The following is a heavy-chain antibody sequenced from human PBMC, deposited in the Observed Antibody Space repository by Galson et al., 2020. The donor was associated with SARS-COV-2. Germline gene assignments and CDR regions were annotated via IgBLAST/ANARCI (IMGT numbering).Heavy chain of an antibody. CDR3: ARRNSPCVTMFVIVSGRCGLDG. CDR2: THQSGNT. CDR1: GGSISSSNYY. D-gene: IGHD3-3*01. J-gene: IGHJ6*02. Sequence: SETLSLTCTVSGGSISSSNYYWSWIRQPAGKGLEWIGRTHQSGNTNYNPSLWSQATISVDTSKNQFSLKLRSVTAADTAVYYCARRNSPCVTMFVIVSGRCGLDGWGHGSAV. V-gene: IGHV4-61*02.